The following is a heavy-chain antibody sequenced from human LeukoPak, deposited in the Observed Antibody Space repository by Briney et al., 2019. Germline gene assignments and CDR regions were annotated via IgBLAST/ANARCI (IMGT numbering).Heavy chain of an antibody. J-gene: IGHJ4*02. CDR1: GGTFSSYA. CDR3: ARGAVPAADGFFDY. V-gene: IGHV1-69*05. Sequence: SVKVSCRASGGTFSSYAISWVRQAPGQGLEWMGRIIPIFGTANYAQKFQGRVTITTDESTSTAYMELSSLRSEDTAVYYCARGAVPAADGFFDYWGQGTLVTVSS. CDR2: IIPIFGTA. D-gene: IGHD2-2*01.